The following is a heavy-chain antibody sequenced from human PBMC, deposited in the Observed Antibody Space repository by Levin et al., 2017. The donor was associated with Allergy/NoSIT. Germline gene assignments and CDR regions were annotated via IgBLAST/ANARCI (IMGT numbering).Heavy chain of an antibody. CDR1: ASFFTAFY. V-gene: IGHV1-46*01. Sequence: GGSLRLSCKTSASFFTAFYMHWIRQAPGQGLEWMGRIYPADDSTTYAERFQDRVKMNSDTSTSTVYIEMSGLTTEDTAVYYCARDVFRRLQRGYFGNWGQGTLVTVSS. CDR3: ARDVFRRLQRGYFGN. D-gene: IGHD5-24*01. CDR2: IYPADDST. J-gene: IGHJ4*02.